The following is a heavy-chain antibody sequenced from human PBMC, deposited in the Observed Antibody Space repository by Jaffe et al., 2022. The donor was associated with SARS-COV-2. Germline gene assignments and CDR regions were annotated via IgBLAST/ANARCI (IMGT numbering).Heavy chain of an antibody. CDR1: GFTFSSYW. V-gene: IGHV3-74*01. CDR3: IRDPDRNGWSIFDDY. CDR2: INSDGSST. D-gene: IGHD6-19*01. Sequence: EVLLVESGGGLVQPGGSLRLSCAASGFTFSSYWMHWVRQAPGKGLVWVSRINSDGSSTSYADSVKGRFTISRDNAKNTLYLQMNSLRAEDTALYYCIRDPDRNGWSIFDDYWGRGTLVTVSS. J-gene: IGHJ4*02.